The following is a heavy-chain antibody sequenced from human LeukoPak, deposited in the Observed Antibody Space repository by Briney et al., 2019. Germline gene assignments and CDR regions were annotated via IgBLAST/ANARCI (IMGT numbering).Heavy chain of an antibody. V-gene: IGHV3-53*01. CDR2: IYSAGFT. J-gene: IGHJ4*02. D-gene: IGHD6-19*01. CDR1: GFTFSSHS. CDR3: ARADSNGWSNY. Sequence: GGSRRLSCAASGFTFSSHSMSWVRQAPGKGLEWVSVIYSAGFTYYADSVKGRFAISRDNSKNTLYLQMNSLRAEDTALYHCARADSNGWSNYWGQGTLVTVSS.